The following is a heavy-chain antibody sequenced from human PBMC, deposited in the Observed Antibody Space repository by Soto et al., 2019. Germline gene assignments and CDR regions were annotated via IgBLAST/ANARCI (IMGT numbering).Heavy chain of an antibody. V-gene: IGHV3-66*01. CDR2: LYGDGTT. J-gene: IGHJ4*02. Sequence: GGSLRLSCAASGFNISDNYMNWVRQAPGKGLEWVSVLYGDGTTYYADSVRGRFTFSGDNSKNTLYLQMNSLRAEDTAVYYCTRDSTQSYDFWSGYHLDYWGQGALVTVSS. CDR3: TRDSTQSYDFWSGYHLDY. D-gene: IGHD3-3*01. CDR1: GFNISDNY.